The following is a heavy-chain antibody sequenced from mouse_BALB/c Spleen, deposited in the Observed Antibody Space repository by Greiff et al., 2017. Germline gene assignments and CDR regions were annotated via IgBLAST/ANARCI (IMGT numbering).Heavy chain of an antibody. CDR3: ARSYDYDDY. CDR2: IDPSDSYT. J-gene: IGHJ2*01. Sequence: QVQLQQPGAELVKPGASVKLSCKASGYTFTSYWMHWVKQRPGQGLEWIGEIDPSDSYTNYNQKFKGKATLTVDKSSSTAYMQLSSLTSEDSAVYYCARSYDYDDYWGQGTTLTVSS. V-gene: IGHV1-69*02. D-gene: IGHD2-4*01. CDR1: GYTFTSYW.